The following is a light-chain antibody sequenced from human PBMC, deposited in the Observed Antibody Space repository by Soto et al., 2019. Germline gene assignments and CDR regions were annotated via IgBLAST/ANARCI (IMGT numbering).Light chain of an antibody. CDR3: QHYNSFSVT. CDR1: QTISSW. Sequence: DIQMSQSPSTLSGSVGDRVTITCRASQTISSWLSWYQQKPGKAPKLLIYKASTLKSGVPSRFSGSGSGTEFTLTISSLQPDDFATYYCQHYNSFSVTFGQATKVDI. J-gene: IGKJ1*01. V-gene: IGKV1-5*03. CDR2: KAS.